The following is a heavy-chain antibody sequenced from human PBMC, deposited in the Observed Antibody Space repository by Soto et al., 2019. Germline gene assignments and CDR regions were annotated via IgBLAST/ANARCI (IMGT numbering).Heavy chain of an antibody. CDR2: ISSSSSYI. CDR1: GFTFSSYS. D-gene: IGHD2-2*02. Sequence: EVQLVESGGGLVKPGGSLRLSCAASGFTFSSYSMNWVRQAPGKGLEWVSSISSSSSYIYYADSVKGRFTISRDNAKNARYLQMHGLRAEDTAVYCCARGQYQLLYPPHLAYYFDCWGQGTLVTVPS. CDR3: ARGQYQLLYPPHLAYYFDC. J-gene: IGHJ4*03. V-gene: IGHV3-21*01.